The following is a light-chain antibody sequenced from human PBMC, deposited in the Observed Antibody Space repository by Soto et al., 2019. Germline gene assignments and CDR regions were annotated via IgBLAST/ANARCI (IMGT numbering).Light chain of an antibody. J-gene: IGKJ3*01. CDR1: QSVVSN. CDR2: GAS. CDR3: QQYNDWPFT. Sequence: IVMTQSPVTLSVSPGERATISCRASQSVVSNLAWYQHKPGQAPRLLIYGASIRATGIPARFSGSGSGTEFTLTISSLQSEDFAIYFCQQYNDWPFTFGPWTKVDIK. V-gene: IGKV3D-15*01.